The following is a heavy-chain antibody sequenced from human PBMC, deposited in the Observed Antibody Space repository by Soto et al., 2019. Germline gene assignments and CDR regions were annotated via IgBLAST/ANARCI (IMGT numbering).Heavy chain of an antibody. D-gene: IGHD3-22*01. Sequence: GGPLRLSCAASGFTFNIYSMNWGRQAPGKGLEWVSSISSRSSNIDYADSVKGRFTISRDNANNSLYLQMNNLSADDTAVYYCARDTKMLAPLIYMDHWGRGTLVTVSS. CDR2: ISSRSSNI. J-gene: IGHJ4*02. CDR3: ARDTKMLAPLIYMDH. V-gene: IGHV3-21*01. CDR1: GFTFNIYS.